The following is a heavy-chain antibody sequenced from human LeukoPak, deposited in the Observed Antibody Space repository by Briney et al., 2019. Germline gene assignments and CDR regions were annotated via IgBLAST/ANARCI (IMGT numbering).Heavy chain of an antibody. V-gene: IGHV3-48*03. Sequence: GGSLRLSCAASGFTFSSYEMNWVRQAPGKGLEWVSYISSSGSTIYYADSVKGRFTISRDNAKNTLYLQMNSLIAEDTAVYFCARAGYSSEFDSWGQGTLVTVSS. CDR3: ARAGYSSEFDS. CDR1: GFTFSSYE. J-gene: IGHJ5*01. CDR2: ISSSGSTI. D-gene: IGHD6-19*01.